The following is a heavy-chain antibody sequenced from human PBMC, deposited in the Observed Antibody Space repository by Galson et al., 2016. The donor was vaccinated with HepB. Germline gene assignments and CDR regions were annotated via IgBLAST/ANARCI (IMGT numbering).Heavy chain of an antibody. V-gene: IGHV3-13*01. D-gene: IGHD6-19*01. CDR1: GFSFSNYD. J-gene: IGHJ6*04. Sequence: SLRLSCAASGFSFSNYDMYWVRQAPGKGLEWVSSIYTAGDTYYRDSVEGRFTVSRENAKNSLYLHMNSLRAGDTAVYYCVRGSYSSDWYRTSAYDFGMDVWGKGTPVTVSS. CDR3: VRGSYSSDWYRTSAYDFGMDV. CDR2: IYTAGDT.